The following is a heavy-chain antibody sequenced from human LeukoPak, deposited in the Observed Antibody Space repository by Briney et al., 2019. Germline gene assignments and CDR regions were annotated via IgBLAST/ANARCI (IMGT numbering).Heavy chain of an antibody. J-gene: IGHJ6*02. CDR1: GGSISSSSYY. CDR3: APPWDYGMDV. CDR2: IYYSGST. Sequence: PSETLSLTCTVSGGSISSSSYYWGWIRQPPGKGLEGIGSIYYSGSTYYNPSLKSRVTISVDTSKNQFSLKLSSVTAADTAVYYCAPPWDYGMDVWGQGTTVTVSS. V-gene: IGHV4-39*01. D-gene: IGHD7-27*01.